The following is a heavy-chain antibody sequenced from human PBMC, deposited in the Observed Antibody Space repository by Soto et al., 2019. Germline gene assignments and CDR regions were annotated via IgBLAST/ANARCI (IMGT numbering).Heavy chain of an antibody. CDR2: ISYDGSNK. Sequence: PGGSLRLSCAASGFTFSSYAMHWVRQAPGKGLEWVAVISYDGSNKYYADSVKGRFTISRDNSKNTLYLQMNSLRAEDTAVYYCARPNYSVVRSSSKYYGMDVWGQGTTVTVSS. D-gene: IGHD6-6*01. CDR3: ARPNYSVVRSSSKYYGMDV. J-gene: IGHJ6*02. V-gene: IGHV3-30-3*01. CDR1: GFTFSSYA.